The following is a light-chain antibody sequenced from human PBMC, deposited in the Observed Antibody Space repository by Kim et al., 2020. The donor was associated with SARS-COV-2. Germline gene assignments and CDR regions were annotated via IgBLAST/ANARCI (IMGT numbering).Light chain of an antibody. Sequence: SWLPGDRATCTCRARQVDGSYLAWYQQKPGQPPRLVIYGASIRATGIPARFSGSGSGTDFTLTINNLEPEDFAVYYCQQRDTWITFGQGTRLEIK. CDR3: QQRDTWIT. J-gene: IGKJ5*01. V-gene: IGKV3-11*01. CDR2: GAS. CDR1: QVDGSY.